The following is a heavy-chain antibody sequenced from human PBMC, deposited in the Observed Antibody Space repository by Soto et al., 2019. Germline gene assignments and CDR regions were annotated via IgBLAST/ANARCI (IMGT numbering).Heavy chain of an antibody. J-gene: IGHJ6*03. CDR1: GFTFSSYS. Sequence: HPGGSLRLSCAASGFTFSSYSMNWVRQAPGKGLEWVSYISSSSSTIYYADSVKGRFTISRDNAKNSLYLQMNSLRAEDTAVYYFARWCITMVRGGSYYYYYMDVWGKGTTVTVSS. CDR3: ARWCITMVRGGSYYYYYMDV. D-gene: IGHD3-10*01. CDR2: ISSSSSTI. V-gene: IGHV3-48*01.